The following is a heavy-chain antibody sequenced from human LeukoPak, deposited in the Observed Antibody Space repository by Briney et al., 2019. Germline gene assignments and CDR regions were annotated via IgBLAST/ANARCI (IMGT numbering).Heavy chain of an antibody. Sequence: ASVKVSCKASGYTFTVNHVHWVRQAPGQGLEWMGWNDPNSGGTKCAQKFQDRVAMTSDTSISTAYMELSGLRSDDTAVYFCAREADIVSFDLWGRGTRVTVSS. CDR1: GYTFTVNH. J-gene: IGHJ2*01. D-gene: IGHD3-16*02. CDR3: AREADIVSFDL. V-gene: IGHV1-2*02. CDR2: NDPNSGGT.